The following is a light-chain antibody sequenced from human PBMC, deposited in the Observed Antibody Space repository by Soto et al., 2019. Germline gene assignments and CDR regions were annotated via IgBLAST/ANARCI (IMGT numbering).Light chain of an antibody. CDR1: QSVSSN. CDR3: QQYGTSVWT. J-gene: IGKJ1*01. V-gene: IGKV3-20*01. CDR2: GAS. Sequence: EIVMTQSPATLSVSPGERATLSCRASQSVSSNLAWYQQKPGQAPSLLIYGASSRATGIPDRFSGSGSGTDFTLTISRLEPEDFAVYYCQQYGTSVWTFGQGTKVDIK.